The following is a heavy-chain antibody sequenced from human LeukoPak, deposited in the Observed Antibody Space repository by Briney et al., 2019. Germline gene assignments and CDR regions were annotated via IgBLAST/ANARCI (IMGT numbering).Heavy chain of an antibody. J-gene: IGHJ6*02. CDR2: VTRDGSET. Sequence: GGSLRLSCAASGFALSSHWMTWVRQVPGRGPEWVANVTRDGSETYYLDSVKGRFTISKDNAKNSLYLPMNSLRAEDTALYHCARNNGMDVWGQGTTVIVSS. CDR3: ARNNGMDV. CDR1: GFALSSHW. V-gene: IGHV3-7*03.